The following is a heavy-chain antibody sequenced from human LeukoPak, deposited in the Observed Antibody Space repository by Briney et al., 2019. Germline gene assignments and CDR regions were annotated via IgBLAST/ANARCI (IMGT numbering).Heavy chain of an antibody. CDR2: ISWDGGST. D-gene: IGHD5-24*01. CDR1: GFTFDDYT. V-gene: IGHV3-43*01. Sequence: PGGSLRLSCAASGFTFDDYTMHWVRQAPGKGLEWVSLISWDGGSTYYADSVKGRFTISRDNSRNSLYLQMNSLRTEDTALYYCAKDRDGYGGAYFDYWGQGTLVTVSS. J-gene: IGHJ4*02. CDR3: AKDRDGYGGAYFDY.